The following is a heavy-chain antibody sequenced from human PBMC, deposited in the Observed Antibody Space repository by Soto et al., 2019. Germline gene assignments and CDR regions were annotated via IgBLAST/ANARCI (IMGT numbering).Heavy chain of an antibody. V-gene: IGHV6-1*01. CDR3: ARAVIAARTNTYYYYGMDV. CDR1: GDSVSSNSAA. CDR2: TYYRSKWYN. D-gene: IGHD6-6*01. Sequence: SQTLSITCAISGDSVSSNSAAWNWIRQSPSRGLEWLGRTYYRSKWYNDYAVSVKSRITINPDTSKNQFSLQLNSVTPEDTAVYYCARAVIAARTNTYYYYGMDVWGQGPTVTVSS. J-gene: IGHJ6*02.